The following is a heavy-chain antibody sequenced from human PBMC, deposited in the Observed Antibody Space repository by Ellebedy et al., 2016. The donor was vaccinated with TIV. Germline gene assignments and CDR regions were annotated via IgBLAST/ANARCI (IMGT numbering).Heavy chain of an antibody. CDR2: IDPSDSYT. CDR1: GYSFTSYW. Sequence: GESLKISCKGSGYSFTSYWLSWVRQMPGKGLEWMGRIDPSDSYTNYSPSFQGHVTISADKSISTAYLQWSSLKASDTAMYYCASAGDYVGGFDYWGQGTLVTVSS. D-gene: IGHD4-17*01. J-gene: IGHJ4*02. CDR3: ASAGDYVGGFDY. V-gene: IGHV5-10-1*01.